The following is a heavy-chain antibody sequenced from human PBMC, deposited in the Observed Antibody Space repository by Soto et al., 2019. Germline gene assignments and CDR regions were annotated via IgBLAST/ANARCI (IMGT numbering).Heavy chain of an antibody. D-gene: IGHD2-2*01. CDR2: IIPIFGTA. V-gene: IGHV1-69*13. CDR1: GGTFSSYA. CDR3: ARENIVVVPAAPYYGMDV. Sequence: ASVKVSCKASGGTFSSYAISWVRQAPGQGLEWMGGIIPIFGTANYAQKFQGRATITGKEPTSTAYRERSTLRSEDTAVYYCARENIVVVPAAPYYGMDVGGKGTTVTVSS. J-gene: IGHJ6*04.